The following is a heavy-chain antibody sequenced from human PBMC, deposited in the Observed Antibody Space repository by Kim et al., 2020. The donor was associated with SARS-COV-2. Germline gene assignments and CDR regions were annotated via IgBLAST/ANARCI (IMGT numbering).Heavy chain of an antibody. D-gene: IGHD6-19*01. J-gene: IGHJ6*02. V-gene: IGHV3-33*01. CDR3: ARESGWYGNYYGMDV. CDR1: GFPFSSYG. CDR2: IWYDGTKK. Sequence: GGSLRLSCAASGFPFSSYGMHWVRQAPGKGLEWVAIIWYDGTKKYYEDSVKGRFTISRVNSNNTVHLQMNSLRAEDTAMYYCARESGWYGNYYGMDVWGQGTTVTVSS.